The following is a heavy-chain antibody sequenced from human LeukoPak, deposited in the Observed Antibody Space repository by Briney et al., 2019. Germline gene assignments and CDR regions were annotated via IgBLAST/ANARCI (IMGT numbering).Heavy chain of an antibody. V-gene: IGHV4-4*02. CDR3: ARGGGCDSGKTYGMDV. D-gene: IGHD3-10*01. Sequence: PSGTLSLTCAVSGGSISSSNWWSWVRPPPGKGLEWIGEIYHSGSTNYNPSLKSRVTISVDKSKNQFSLKLSSVTAADTAVYYCARGGGCDSGKTYGMDVWGQGTTVTVSS. CDR2: IYHSGST. J-gene: IGHJ6*02. CDR1: GGSISSSNW.